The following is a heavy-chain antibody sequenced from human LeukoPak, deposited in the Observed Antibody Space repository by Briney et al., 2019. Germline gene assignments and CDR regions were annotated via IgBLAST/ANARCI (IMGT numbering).Heavy chain of an antibody. CDR3: ARGGLGSWNDDYYYGMDV. CDR1: GGSISSGGYS. J-gene: IGHJ6*02. CDR2: IYHSGST. Sequence: RASETLSLTCAVSGGSISSGGYSWSWIRQPPGKGLEWIGYIYHSGSTYYNPSLKSRVTISVDRSKNQFSLKLSSVTAADTAVYYCARGGLGSWNDDYYYGMDVWGQGTTVTVSS. V-gene: IGHV4-30-2*01. D-gene: IGHD1-1*01.